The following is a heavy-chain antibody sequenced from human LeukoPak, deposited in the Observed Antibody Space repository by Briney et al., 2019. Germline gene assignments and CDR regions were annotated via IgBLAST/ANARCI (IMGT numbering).Heavy chain of an antibody. CDR3: ARGTPLYSSDWYVNWFDP. D-gene: IGHD6-19*01. Sequence: SETLSLTCTVSGGSGISGSYYWSWIRQPPGKGLEWIGYIYHSGTTKYNPSLKSRVTISIDTSKNQFSLKVRSVTAADTAVYFCARGTPLYSSDWYVNWFDPWSQGTLVTVSS. J-gene: IGHJ5*02. CDR1: GGSGISGSYY. V-gene: IGHV4-61*01. CDR2: IYHSGTT.